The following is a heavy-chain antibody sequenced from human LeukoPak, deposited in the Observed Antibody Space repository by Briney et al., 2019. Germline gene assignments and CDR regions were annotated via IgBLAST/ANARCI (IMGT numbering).Heavy chain of an antibody. CDR2: ISSSSTYI. V-gene: IGHV3-21*01. J-gene: IGHJ4*02. CDR1: GFAFSSYS. CDR3: ARDSTRFDY. Sequence: PGGSLRLSCVVSGFAFSSYSMNWVRQAPGKGLEWVSSISSSSTYIYYTDSMKGRFTISRDNAKNSLYLQMNSLRAEDTAVYYCARDSTRFDYWGQGTLVTVSS.